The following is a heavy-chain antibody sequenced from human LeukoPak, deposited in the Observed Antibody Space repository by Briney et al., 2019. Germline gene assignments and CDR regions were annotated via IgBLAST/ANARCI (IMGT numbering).Heavy chain of an antibody. V-gene: IGHV4-34*01. CDR1: GGSFSGYY. CDR3: ARGGVGGGSYFFHYYYYMDV. Sequence: SETLSLTCAVYGGSFSGYYWSWIRQPPGKGLEWIGEINHSGSTNYNPSLKSRVTISVDTSKNQFSLKLSSVTAADTAVYYCARGGVGGGSYFFHYYYYMDVWGKGTTVTVSS. CDR2: INHSGST. D-gene: IGHD1-26*01. J-gene: IGHJ6*03.